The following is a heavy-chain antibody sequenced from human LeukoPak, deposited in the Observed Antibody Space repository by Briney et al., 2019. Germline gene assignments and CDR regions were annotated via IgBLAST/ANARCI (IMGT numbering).Heavy chain of an antibody. J-gene: IGHJ5*02. V-gene: IGHV4-30-4*01. CDR2: MYYSGST. Sequence: SQTLSLTCTVSGGSISRGDYYWSWIRQPPGKGLEWIAYMYYSGSTYYNPSLKSRVTMSADTSKNQLSLKLSSVTAADTAVYYCARPYYYDSRIDPWGQGILVTVSS. CDR1: GGSISRGDYY. CDR3: ARPYYYDSRIDP. D-gene: IGHD3-22*01.